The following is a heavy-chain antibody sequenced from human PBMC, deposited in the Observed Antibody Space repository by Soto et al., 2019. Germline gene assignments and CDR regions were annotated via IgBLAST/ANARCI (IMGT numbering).Heavy chain of an antibody. CDR3: TRDPPGTGSEY. J-gene: IGHJ4*02. CDR2: INPDGRST. Sequence: EVQLVESGGGLVQPGGSLTLSCAVSGFTFSGYWMHWVRQAPGKGQEWVSRINPDGRSTSYADSVKGRFTISRDNARSTLYLQMISLRAEDTAVDYCTRDPPGTGSEYWGQGTLVTVSS. D-gene: IGHD1-1*01. V-gene: IGHV3-74*01. CDR1: GFTFSGYW.